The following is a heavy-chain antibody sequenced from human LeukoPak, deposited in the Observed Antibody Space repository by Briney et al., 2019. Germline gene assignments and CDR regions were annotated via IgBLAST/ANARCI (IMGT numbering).Heavy chain of an antibody. V-gene: IGHV3-48*03. CDR2: ISSSGATK. Sequence: GGSLRLSCVASGFIFSSYEMNWVRQAPGKGLEWVSYISSSGATKYYADSVKGRFTISRDNAKNSLYLQMNSLRVEDTALYYCARDYRRFDYWGQGTLVTVSS. CDR3: ARDYRRFDY. J-gene: IGHJ4*02. CDR1: GFIFSSYE.